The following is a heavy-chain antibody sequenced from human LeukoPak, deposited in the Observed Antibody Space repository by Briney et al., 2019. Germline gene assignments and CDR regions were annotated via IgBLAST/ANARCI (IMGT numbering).Heavy chain of an antibody. V-gene: IGHV4-59*08. CDR2: IYYSGST. CDR3: ARPLWFGELGSFGY. CDR1: GGSISSYY. J-gene: IGHJ4*02. Sequence: SSETLSLTCTVSGGSISSYYWSWIRQPPGKGLEWIGYIYYSGSTNYNPSLKSRVTISVDTSKNQFSLKLSSVTAADTAVYYCARPLWFGELGSFGYWGQGTLVTVSS. D-gene: IGHD3-10*01.